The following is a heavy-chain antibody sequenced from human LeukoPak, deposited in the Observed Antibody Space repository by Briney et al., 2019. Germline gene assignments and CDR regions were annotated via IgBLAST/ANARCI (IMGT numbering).Heavy chain of an antibody. CDR3: ARRAYGSGSYYDLGY. Sequence: GESLKISCKGSGYSFTSYWIGWVRQMPGKGLEWMGIIHPGDSDTRYSPSFQGQVTISADKSISTAYLQWSSLKASDTAMYYCARRAYGSGSYYDLGYWGQGTLVTVSS. V-gene: IGHV5-51*01. CDR1: GYSFTSYW. D-gene: IGHD3-10*01. CDR2: IHPGDSDT. J-gene: IGHJ4*02.